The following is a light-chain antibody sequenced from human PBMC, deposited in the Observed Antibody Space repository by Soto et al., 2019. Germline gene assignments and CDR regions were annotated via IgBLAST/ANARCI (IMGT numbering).Light chain of an antibody. Sequence: EIVLTQSPGTLSLSPGERVTLSCGASQSVPANYLAWYQHKPGQAPRLLIYGASNRATGIPDRFSGSGSGTDFTLTVSRLEPEDFAVYFFLQYGTPWWTFGQGARVEIK. CDR3: LQYGTPWWT. J-gene: IGKJ1*01. CDR2: GAS. V-gene: IGKV3-20*01. CDR1: QSVPANY.